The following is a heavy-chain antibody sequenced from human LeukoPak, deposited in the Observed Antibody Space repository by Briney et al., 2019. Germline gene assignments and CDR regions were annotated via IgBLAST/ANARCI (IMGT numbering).Heavy chain of an antibody. J-gene: IGHJ4*02. CDR3: AWRDGYSFDF. D-gene: IGHD5-24*01. CDR2: MNPKSGNT. CDR1: GYTFTTHD. Sequence: ASVKVSCRTSGYTFTTHDINWVRQATGQALERMGWMNPKSGNTGYARKFQGRVTMTRNTSISTAYMELSSLRSEDTAVCYCAWRDGYSFDFWGQGTLVTVSS. V-gene: IGHV1-8*01.